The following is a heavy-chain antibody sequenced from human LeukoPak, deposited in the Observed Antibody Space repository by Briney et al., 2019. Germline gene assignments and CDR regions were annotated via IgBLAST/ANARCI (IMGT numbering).Heavy chain of an antibody. CDR1: GYTFTSYY. CDR3: ARSGSSTSCPRDY. Sequence: GASVKVSCKASGYTFTSYYIHWVRQAPGQGLEWMGIINPSGGSTSYAQKFQGRVTMTRDTSTSTVYMQLGSLRSEDTALYYCARSGSSTSCPRDYWGQGTLVTVPS. D-gene: IGHD2-2*01. V-gene: IGHV1-46*01. CDR2: INPSGGST. J-gene: IGHJ4*02.